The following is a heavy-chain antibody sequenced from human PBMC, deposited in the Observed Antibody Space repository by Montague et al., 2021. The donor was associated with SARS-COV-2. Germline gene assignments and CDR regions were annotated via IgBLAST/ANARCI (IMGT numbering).Heavy chain of an antibody. D-gene: IGHD3-9*01. J-gene: IGHJ4*02. CDR2: IYYSGST. Sequence: SETLSLTCTVSGGSISSYYWSWIRQPPGKGLEWIGDIYYSGSTNYNPSLKSRVTISIDTSKNQFSLKLSSVTAADTAVYYCARQAPGYFAWLNEGYFDYWGQGTLVTVSS. CDR3: ARQAPGYFAWLNEGYFDY. CDR1: GGSISSYY. V-gene: IGHV4-59*08.